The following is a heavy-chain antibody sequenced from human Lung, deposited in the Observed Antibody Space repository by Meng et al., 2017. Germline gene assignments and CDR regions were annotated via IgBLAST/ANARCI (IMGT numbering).Heavy chain of an antibody. J-gene: IGHJ4*02. CDR1: VYTLPTYG. CDR2: ISPYNGYT. Sequence: QVPLRQSGAEVKKPGASVKVSCKAAVYTLPTYGISWLRQAPGQGLEWMGWISPYNGYTSSIQEFQGRVTMTTDTSTSTAYMELMSLGSDDTAVYYCAILSHCTGGTCYPYDYWGQGTLVTVSS. D-gene: IGHD2-15*01. V-gene: IGHV1-18*01. CDR3: AILSHCTGGTCYPYDY.